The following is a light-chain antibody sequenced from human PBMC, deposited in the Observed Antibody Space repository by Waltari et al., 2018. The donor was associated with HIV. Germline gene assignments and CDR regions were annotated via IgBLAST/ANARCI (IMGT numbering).Light chain of an antibody. CDR1: TSNIGSHD. CDR3: VAWDDSLRGVV. CDR2: RNN. J-gene: IGLJ2*01. V-gene: IGLV1-47*01. Sequence: SVLTQPPSASGTPGQRVTISCSGSTSNIGSHDVFWYQHLPGAAPKLRIHRNNQRPSGFPDRFSGSTSGTSASLAISGLRSEDEADYYCVAWDDSLRGVVFGGGTKVAAL.